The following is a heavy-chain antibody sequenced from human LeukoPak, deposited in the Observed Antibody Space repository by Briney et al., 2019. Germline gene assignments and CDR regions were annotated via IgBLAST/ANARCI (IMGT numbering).Heavy chain of an antibody. V-gene: IGHV3-15*07. Sequence: PGGSLRLSCAASGFTFSNAWMNWVRQAPGKGLEWVGRIKSKTDGGTTDYAAPVKGRFTISRDDSKNTLYLQMNSLKTEDTAVYYCTAGIAARVWGPNWGQGTLVTVSS. CDR2: IKSKTDGGTT. CDR3: TAGIAARVWGPN. CDR1: GFTFSNAW. J-gene: IGHJ4*02. D-gene: IGHD6-6*01.